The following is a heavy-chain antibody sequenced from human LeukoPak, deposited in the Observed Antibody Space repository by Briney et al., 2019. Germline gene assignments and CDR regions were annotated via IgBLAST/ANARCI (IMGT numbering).Heavy chain of an antibody. V-gene: IGHV3-23*01. CDR3: AKATGYYYMDV. Sequence: GGSLRLSCAASGFTFGSYAMTWVRQAPGKGLEWVSSVSGRGAGTHYADSVKGRFTISRDNSNNTLYLQMNSLRVEDTAVYYCAKATGYYYMDVWGKGTTVTVSS. CDR2: VSGRGAGT. J-gene: IGHJ6*03. CDR1: GFTFGSYA.